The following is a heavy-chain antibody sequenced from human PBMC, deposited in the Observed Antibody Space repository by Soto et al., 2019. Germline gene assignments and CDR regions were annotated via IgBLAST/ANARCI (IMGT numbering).Heavy chain of an antibody. J-gene: IGHJ4*02. CDR2: IIPIFGTA. CDR3: ARERLPGQLWLLYFDY. Sequence: SVKVSCKASGGTFSSYAISWVRQAPGQGLEWMGGIIPIFGTANYAQKFQGRVTITADESTSTAYMELSSLRSEDTAVYYCARERLPGQLWLLYFDYWGQGTLVTSPQ. CDR1: GGTFSSYA. V-gene: IGHV1-69*13. D-gene: IGHD5-18*01.